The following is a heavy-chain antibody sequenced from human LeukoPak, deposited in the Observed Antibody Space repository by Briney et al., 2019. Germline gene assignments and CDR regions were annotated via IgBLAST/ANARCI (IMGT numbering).Heavy chain of an antibody. CDR3: ARECPSSSWYETFDI. CDR1: GYTFTSYA. CDR2: INAGNGNT. D-gene: IGHD6-13*01. Sequence: ASVKVSCKASGYTFTSYAMHWVRQAPGQRLEWMGWINAGNGNTKYSQKFQGRVTITRDTSASTDYMELSSLRSEDTAVYYCARECPSSSWYETFDIWGQGTMVTVSS. J-gene: IGHJ3*02. V-gene: IGHV1-3*01.